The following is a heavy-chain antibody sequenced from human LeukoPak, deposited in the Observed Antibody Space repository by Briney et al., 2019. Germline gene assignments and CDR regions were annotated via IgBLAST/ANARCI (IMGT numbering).Heavy chain of an antibody. CDR1: GFTVSSNY. CDR3: AREPTYYDFSDAFDI. Sequence: PGGSLRLSCAASGFTVSSNYMSWVRQAPGKGLEWVSYISSSGSTIYYADSVKGRFTISRDNAKNSLYLQMNSLRAEDTAVYYCAREPTYYDFSDAFDIWGQGTMVTVSS. J-gene: IGHJ3*02. D-gene: IGHD3-3*01. CDR2: ISSSGSTI. V-gene: IGHV3-11*04.